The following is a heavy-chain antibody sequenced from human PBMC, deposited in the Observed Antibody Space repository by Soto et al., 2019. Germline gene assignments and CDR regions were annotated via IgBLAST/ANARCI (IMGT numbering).Heavy chain of an antibody. V-gene: IGHV1-69*06. CDR3: ARPYSSSLRWYYGMDV. Sequence: QVQLVQSGAEVKKPGSSVKVSCKASGGTFSSYAISWVRQAPGQGLEWMGGIIPIFGTANYAQKFQGRVTSTADKSTSTADMELSSLRSEDTAVYYCARPYSSSLRWYYGMDVWGQGTTVTVSS. CDR1: GGTFSSYA. D-gene: IGHD6-6*01. CDR2: IIPIFGTA. J-gene: IGHJ6*02.